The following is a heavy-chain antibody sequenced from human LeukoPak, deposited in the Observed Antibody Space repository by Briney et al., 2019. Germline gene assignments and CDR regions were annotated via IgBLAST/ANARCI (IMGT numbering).Heavy chain of an antibody. CDR3: ERMSRYSSRWWGGMDV. Sequence: GGSLSLSCVASGFTSSSYAMNWVRQAPGKGLEWVSGISVTGNTAYYSDSVKGRFTISRDNSKNTLYLQMNSLRAEDTAVYYCERMSRYSSRWWGGMDVWGQGTTVTVSS. CDR2: ISVTGNTA. D-gene: IGHD6-13*01. V-gene: IGHV3-23*01. J-gene: IGHJ6*02. CDR1: GFTSSSYA.